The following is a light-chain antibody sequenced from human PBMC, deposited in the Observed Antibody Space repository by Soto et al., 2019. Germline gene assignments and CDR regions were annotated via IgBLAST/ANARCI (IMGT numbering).Light chain of an antibody. V-gene: IGKV3-20*01. CDR2: GAS. Sequence: EVMLTQSPGTLSLSPGERATLSCRASQSVSNSYLAWYQQKPGQAPRLLIYGASSRATGIPDRFSGSVSGTDFTLTISRLEPEDFAVYYCQQYGSSPPLTFGGGTNVDIK. CDR3: QQYGSSPPLT. J-gene: IGKJ4*01. CDR1: QSVSNSY.